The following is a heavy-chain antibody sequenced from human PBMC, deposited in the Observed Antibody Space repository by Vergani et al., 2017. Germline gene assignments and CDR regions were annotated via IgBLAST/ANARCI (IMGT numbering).Heavy chain of an antibody. CDR2: IRYDGIVE. J-gene: IGHJ4*02. CDR1: GFTFTNYG. CDR3: ATAGAAYCRGASCYDFFEY. D-gene: IGHD2-15*01. Sequence: QVQLVESGGGVVQPGGSLRLSCAASGFTFTNYGMHWVRQAPGKGLEWVAFIRYDGIVEYYGDSVRGRFTISRDNSKNTLYLQMNRLRPEDTAVYYCATAGAAYCRGASCYDFFEYWGQGTLVTVAS. V-gene: IGHV3-30*02.